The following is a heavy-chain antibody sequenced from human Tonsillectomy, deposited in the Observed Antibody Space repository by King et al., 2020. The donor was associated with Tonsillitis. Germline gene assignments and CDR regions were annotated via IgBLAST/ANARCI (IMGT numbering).Heavy chain of an antibody. J-gene: IGHJ3*02. V-gene: IGHV2-5*02. CDR1: GFSLSTSGVG. CDR2: IHWDEDK. Sequence: ITLKESGPTLVKPTQTLTLTCTFSGFSLSTSGVGVGWIRQPPGKALEWLALIHWDEDKRYSPSLKSRLAITKDTSKNQVVLTMTNMDPVETATYYCAHRPIIRYDSSAYHPQFDVFDIWGQGTMVTVSS. D-gene: IGHD3-22*01. CDR3: AHRPIIRYDSSAYHPQFDVFDI.